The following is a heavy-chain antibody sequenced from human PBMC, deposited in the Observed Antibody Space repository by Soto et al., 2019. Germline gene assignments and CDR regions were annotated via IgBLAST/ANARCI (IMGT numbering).Heavy chain of an antibody. J-gene: IGHJ6*02. CDR1: GGTFSSYT. D-gene: IGHD2-21*02. CDR3: ARETFSYCGGDCYSGRYYYYYGMDV. V-gene: IGHV1-69*04. Sequence: ASVKVSCKASGGTFSSYTISWVRQAPGQGLEWMGRIIPIPGIANYAQKFQGRVTITADESTSTAYMELSSLRSEDTAVYYCARETFSYCGGDCYSGRYYYYYGMDVWGQGTTVTVSS. CDR2: IIPIPGIA.